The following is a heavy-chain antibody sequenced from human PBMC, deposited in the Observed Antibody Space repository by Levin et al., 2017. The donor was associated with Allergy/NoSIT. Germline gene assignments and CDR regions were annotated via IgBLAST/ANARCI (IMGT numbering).Heavy chain of an antibody. CDR1: GFTFDDYG. D-gene: IGHD3-9*01. J-gene: IGHJ4*02. CDR3: ARGVGLRYLSYFDY. V-gene: IGHV3-20*04. Sequence: GESLKISCAASGFTFDDYGMSWVRQAPGKGLEWVSGINWNGGSTGYADSVKGRFTISRDNAKNSLYLQMNSLRAEDTALYYCARGVGLRYLSYFDYWGQGTLVTVSS. CDR2: INWNGGST.